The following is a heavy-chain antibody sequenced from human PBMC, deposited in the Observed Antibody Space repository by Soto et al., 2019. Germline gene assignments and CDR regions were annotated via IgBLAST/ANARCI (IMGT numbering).Heavy chain of an antibody. J-gene: IGHJ6*02. Sequence: QVQLVQSGTEVKRPGDSVKVSCKASGYTFTGYYVHWVRQAPGQGLERMGWINPNSGDTYLAQRFQGRVTMNRDTATGTAYMELRGLTSDDTAEYYCAKGGAIVAAGTRVYLSSAMDVWGQGPTVTVPS. CDR3: AKGGAIVAAGTRVYLSSAMDV. CDR1: GYTFTGYY. V-gene: IGHV1-2*02. CDR2: INPNSGDT. D-gene: IGHD1-26*01.